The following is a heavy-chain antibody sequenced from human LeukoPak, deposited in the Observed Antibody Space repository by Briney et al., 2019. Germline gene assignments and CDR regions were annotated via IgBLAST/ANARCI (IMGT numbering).Heavy chain of an antibody. CDR1: GYSFTSCW. CDR3: ARHGYGSGSAFDI. Sequence: GESLKTSCKGSGYSFTSCWIGWVRQMPGKGLEWMGIIYPGDSDTRYSPSFQGQVTISADKSISTAYLQWSSLKASDTAMYYCARHGYGSGSAFDIWGQGTMVTVSS. V-gene: IGHV5-51*01. J-gene: IGHJ3*02. CDR2: IYPGDSDT. D-gene: IGHD3-10*01.